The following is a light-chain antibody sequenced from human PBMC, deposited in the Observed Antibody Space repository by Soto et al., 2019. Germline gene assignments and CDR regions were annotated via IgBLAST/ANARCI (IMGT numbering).Light chain of an antibody. V-gene: IGLV1-51*01. CDR1: SSNIGGNS. CDR3: GSWDSSLSAYV. CDR2: DVN. Sequence: QSVLTQPPSVSAAPGQKVTISCSGRSSNIGGNSVSCYQQLPGTAPKLLFYDVNTRSSWIPDRFSVSNSRSSATVRITGFQTGDEADYYCGSWDSSLSAYVFGTGAKVTVL. J-gene: IGLJ1*01.